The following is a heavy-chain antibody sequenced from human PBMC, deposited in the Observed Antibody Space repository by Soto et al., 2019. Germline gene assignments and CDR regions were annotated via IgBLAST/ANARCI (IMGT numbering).Heavy chain of an antibody. J-gene: IGHJ4*02. D-gene: IGHD3-22*01. CDR1: GGSISSGGYY. V-gene: IGHV4-31*03. CDR3: ARASYYDSSGYYDFDY. Sequence: SETLSLTCTVSGGSISSGGYYLTWIRQHPGKGLEWIGYIYYSGSTYYNPSLKSRVTISVDTSKNQFSLKLSSVTAADTAVYYCARASYYDSSGYYDFDYWGQGTLVTVSS. CDR2: IYYSGST.